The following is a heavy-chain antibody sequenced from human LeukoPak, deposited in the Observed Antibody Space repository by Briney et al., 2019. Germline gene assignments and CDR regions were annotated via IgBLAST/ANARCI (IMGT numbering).Heavy chain of an antibody. V-gene: IGHV1-2*02. CDR3: ARVHSSSWYSVGY. D-gene: IGHD6-13*01. CDR1: GYTFTGYY. J-gene: IGHJ4*02. Sequence: ASVKVSCKASGYTFTGYYMHWVRQAPGQGLEWMGWINPNSGGTNYAQKFQGRVTMTRDTSISTAYTELSRLRSDDTAVYYCARVHSSSWYSVGYWGQGTLVTVSS. CDR2: INPNSGGT.